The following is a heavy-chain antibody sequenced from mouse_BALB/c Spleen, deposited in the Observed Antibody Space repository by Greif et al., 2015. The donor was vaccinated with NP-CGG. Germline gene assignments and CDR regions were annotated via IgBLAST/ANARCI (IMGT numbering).Heavy chain of an antibody. CDR2: IYPGSGST. D-gene: IGHD6-1*01. Sequence: QVQLQQSGAELVKPGTSVKLSCKASGYNFTSYWINWVKLRPGQGLEWIGDIYPGSGSTNYNEKFKSKATLTVDTSSSTAYMQLSSLASEDSALYYCARGSYYFDYWGQGTTLTVSS. CDR1: GYNFTSYW. CDR3: ARGSYYFDY. V-gene: IGHV1-55*01. J-gene: IGHJ2*01.